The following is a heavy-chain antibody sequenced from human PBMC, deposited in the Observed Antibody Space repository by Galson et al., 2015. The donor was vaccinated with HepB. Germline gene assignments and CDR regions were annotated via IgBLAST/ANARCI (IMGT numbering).Heavy chain of an antibody. V-gene: IGHV3-30-3*01. CDR2: ISYDVSKK. Sequence: SLRLSCAASGFTFSSYAMHWVRQAPGKGLEWVTLISYDVSKKYYADSVKGRFTISRDNSKNTLYLQMNSLRTEDTAVYYCARDGPETSLYYYMDVWGKGTTVTVSS. CDR3: ARDGPETSLYYYMDV. CDR1: GFTFSSYA. J-gene: IGHJ6*03. D-gene: IGHD3/OR15-3a*01.